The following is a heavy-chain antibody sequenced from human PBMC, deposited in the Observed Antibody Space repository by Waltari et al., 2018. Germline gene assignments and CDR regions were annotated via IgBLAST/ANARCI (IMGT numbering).Heavy chain of an antibody. J-gene: IGHJ4*02. D-gene: IGHD1-1*01. V-gene: IGHV4-4*02. Sequence: QLQLQESGAGLVKPSGTLSLICAVSGDSIGGNDYWSWVRQPPGKGLEWIGQVRGDGKTNYNPSFASRVTVSLDTSTNRFALKVTSATAADTALYYCARDRGRGLYLDTWGQGALVTVSP. CDR1: GDSIGGNDY. CDR2: VRGDGKT. CDR3: ARDRGRGLYLDT.